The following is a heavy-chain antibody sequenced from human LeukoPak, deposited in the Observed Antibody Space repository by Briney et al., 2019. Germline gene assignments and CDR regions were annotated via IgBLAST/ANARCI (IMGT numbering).Heavy chain of an antibody. D-gene: IGHD6-19*01. Sequence: ASVKVSCKASGYTFTSYGISWVRQAPGQGLEWMGWISAYNGNTNYAQKLQGRVIMTTDTPTSTAYMELRSLRSDDTAVYYCARAKIGYSSGWYSYWGQGTLVTVS. J-gene: IGHJ4*02. CDR2: ISAYNGNT. V-gene: IGHV1-18*01. CDR1: GYTFTSYG. CDR3: ARAKIGYSSGWYSY.